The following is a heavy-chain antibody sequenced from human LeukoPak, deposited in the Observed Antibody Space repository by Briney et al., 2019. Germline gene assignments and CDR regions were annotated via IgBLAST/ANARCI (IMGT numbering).Heavy chain of an antibody. Sequence: SVKVSCKPSGFIFTGSAVQWVRQARGQPLEWIGWAVVGSGDTNYAQKFQDRVIITRDMSANTAYMELISLRSDDTAVYYCASGVFGGNFDYWGQGTLVTVSS. CDR2: AVVGSGDT. CDR1: GFIFTGSA. CDR3: ASGVFGGNFDY. V-gene: IGHV1-58*01. D-gene: IGHD4-23*01. J-gene: IGHJ4*02.